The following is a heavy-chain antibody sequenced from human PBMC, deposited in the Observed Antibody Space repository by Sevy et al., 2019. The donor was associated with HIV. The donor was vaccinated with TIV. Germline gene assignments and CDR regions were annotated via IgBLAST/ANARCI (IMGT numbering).Heavy chain of an antibody. J-gene: IGHJ6*02. CDR1: GFNFSTYV. Sequence: GGSLRLSCATSGFNFSTYVMNWVRQAPGKGLEWVAVIWYDETNKYYADPTKGRFTISRDNSKNTLYLQMNSLRAEDTAVYYCAREEDTSSSLGYGMDVWGQGTMVTVSS. V-gene: IGHV3-33*01. CDR3: AREEDTSSSLGYGMDV. CDR2: IWYDETNK. D-gene: IGHD2-15*01.